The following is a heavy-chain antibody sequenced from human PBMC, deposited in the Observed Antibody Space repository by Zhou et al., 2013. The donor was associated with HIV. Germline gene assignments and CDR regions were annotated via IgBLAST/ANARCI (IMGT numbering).Heavy chain of an antibody. V-gene: IGHV1-18*01. D-gene: IGHD6-19*01. J-gene: IGHJ4*02. CDR2: TSTYNSNT. Sequence: QVQLVQSGAEVKKPGASVKVSCKTSGYTFTNFGISWVRQAPGQGLEWMGWTSTYNSNTTYAQKVQGRVTMSTDTSTRTAYMELRSLRSDDTAVYYCTKDVFKRTVAGSEGDHWGQGTLVTVSS. CDR3: TKDVFKRTVAGSEGDH. CDR1: GYTFTNFG.